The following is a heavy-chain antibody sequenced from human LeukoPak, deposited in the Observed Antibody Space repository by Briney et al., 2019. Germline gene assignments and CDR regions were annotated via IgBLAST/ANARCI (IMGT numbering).Heavy chain of an antibody. CDR2: ISSSGSYI. CDR1: GFTFSSYS. J-gene: IGHJ4*02. V-gene: IGHV3-21*01. Sequence: PGGSLRLSCAASGFTFSSYSMNWVRQAPGKGLEWVSSISSSGSYIYYADSVKGRFTISRDNAKNSLYLQMNSLRAEDTAVYYCARQDYEHLDYWGQGTLVTVSS. D-gene: IGHD4-17*01. CDR3: ARQDYEHLDY.